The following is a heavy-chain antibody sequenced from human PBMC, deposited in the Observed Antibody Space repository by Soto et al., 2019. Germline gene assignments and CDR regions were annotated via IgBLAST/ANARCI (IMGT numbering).Heavy chain of an antibody. CDR1: GGTFSSYA. CDR3: ARDLSRGSGSYFDY. D-gene: IGHD3-10*01. CDR2: IIPIFGTA. J-gene: IGHJ4*02. V-gene: IGHV1-69*13. Sequence: SVKVSCKASGGTFSSYAISWVRQAPGQGLEWMGGIIPIFGTANYAQKFQGRVTITADESTSTAYMELSSLRSEDTAVYYCARDLSRGSGSYFDYWGRGTLVTVSS.